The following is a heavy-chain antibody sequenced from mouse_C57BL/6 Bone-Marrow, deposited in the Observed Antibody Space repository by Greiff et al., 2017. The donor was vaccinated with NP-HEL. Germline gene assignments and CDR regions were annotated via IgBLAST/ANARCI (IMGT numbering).Heavy chain of an antibody. Sequence: VQLQQPGAELVMPGASVKLSCKASGYTFTSYWMHWVKQRPGQGLEWIGEIDPSDSYTNYNQKFKGKSTLTVDKSSSTAYMQLSSLTSEDSAVYDCARRGTTVRPYWDLEVWGTGTTVTVAS. J-gene: IGHJ1*03. D-gene: IGHD1-1*01. CDR3: ARRGTTVRPYWDLEV. CDR2: IDPSDSYT. CDR1: GYTFTSYW. V-gene: IGHV1-69*01.